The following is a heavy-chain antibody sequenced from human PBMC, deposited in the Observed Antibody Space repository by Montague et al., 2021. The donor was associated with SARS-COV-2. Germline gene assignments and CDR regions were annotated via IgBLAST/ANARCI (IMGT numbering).Heavy chain of an antibody. Sequence: FRSLSFAASGFTFSSYGMHWVRQAPGKGLEWVAVIWYDGSNKYYADSVKGRFTISRDNSKNTLYLQMNSLRAEDTAVYYCARDGGYSGYPYFDYWGQGTLVTVSS. D-gene: IGHD5-12*01. J-gene: IGHJ4*02. V-gene: IGHV3-33*01. CDR3: ARDGGYSGYPYFDY. CDR1: GFTFSSYG. CDR2: IWYDGSNK.